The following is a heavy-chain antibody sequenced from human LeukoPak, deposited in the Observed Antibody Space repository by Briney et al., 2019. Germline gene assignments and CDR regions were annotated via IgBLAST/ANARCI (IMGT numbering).Heavy chain of an antibody. D-gene: IGHD2-2*01. CDR3: AGRHCSSTDCYSWFDP. Sequence: ASVKVSCKASGYTFTSYGISWVRQAPGQGLEWMGWISAYNGNTNYAQKLQGRVTMTTDTSTSTAYLELRSLRSDDTAVYYCAGRHCSSTDCYSWFDPWGQGTLVTVSS. J-gene: IGHJ5*02. CDR2: ISAYNGNT. V-gene: IGHV1-18*01. CDR1: GYTFTSYG.